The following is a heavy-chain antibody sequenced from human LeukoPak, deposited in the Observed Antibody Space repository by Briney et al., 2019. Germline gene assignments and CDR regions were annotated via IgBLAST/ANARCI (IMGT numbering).Heavy chain of an antibody. J-gene: IGHJ5*02. D-gene: IGHD2-15*01. CDR2: IGWDGDGA. CDR1: GFTFDDYT. Sequence: GGSLRLSCAASGFTFDDYTMHWVRQAPGKNLEWISLIGWDGDGANYADSVKGRFTIARDNKKNLLYLQMDSLRSEDTALYFCAKGLCSGGSCCPDHWGQGILVTVSS. CDR3: AKGLCSGGSCCPDH. V-gene: IGHV3-43*01.